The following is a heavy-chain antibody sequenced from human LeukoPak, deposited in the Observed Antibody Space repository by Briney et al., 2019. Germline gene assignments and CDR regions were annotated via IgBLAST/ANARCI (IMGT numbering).Heavy chain of an antibody. V-gene: IGHV3-9*01. Sequence: PGGSLRLSSLASGFSFEDYAMHWVRQAPGKGLEWVSYISWNSDNIGYADSVKGRFTISRDNAKSSLYLQMNSLRTEDTAFYYCAKTPDDWVFDYWGQGTLVTVSS. CDR2: ISWNSDNI. D-gene: IGHD3-16*01. CDR3: AKTPDDWVFDY. J-gene: IGHJ4*02. CDR1: GFSFEDYA.